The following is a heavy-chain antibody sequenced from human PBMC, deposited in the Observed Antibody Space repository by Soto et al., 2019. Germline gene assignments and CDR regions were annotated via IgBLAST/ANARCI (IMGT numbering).Heavy chain of an antibody. CDR3: AHPRGYGVFDAYDI. J-gene: IGHJ3*02. V-gene: IGHV3-23*01. D-gene: IGHD4-17*01. CDR2: ISGSGATT. CDR1: VCTFSTYA. Sequence: PVGSLRLSCASSVCTFSTYAMSCVRHAPGKWLEWVSAISGSGATTFYADSVQGRFTIYRDNSMNTLYLQMNSLRIEDTAVYYCAHPRGYGVFDAYDIWGQVTMVLVSS.